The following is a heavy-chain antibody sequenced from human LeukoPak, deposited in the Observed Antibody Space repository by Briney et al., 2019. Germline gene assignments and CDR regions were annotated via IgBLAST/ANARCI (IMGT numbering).Heavy chain of an antibody. Sequence: PSETLSLTCAVYGGSFSGYYWSWIRQPPGKGLEWIGEINHSGSTNYNPSLKSRATISVDTSKNQFSLKLSSVAAADTAVYYCATTTPIGYSSGWYGRAFDYWGQGTLVTVSS. CDR1: GGSFSGYY. CDR2: INHSGST. D-gene: IGHD6-19*01. CDR3: ATTTPIGYSSGWYGRAFDY. J-gene: IGHJ4*02. V-gene: IGHV4-34*01.